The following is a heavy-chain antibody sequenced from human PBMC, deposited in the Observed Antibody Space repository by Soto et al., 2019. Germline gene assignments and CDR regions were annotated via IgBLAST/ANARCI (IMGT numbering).Heavy chain of an antibody. V-gene: IGHV3-21*01. Sequence: GSLRVSCAASRFTFTRYSMNWVRQAPGKGLEWLSSISSTTNYIYYADSMKGRFTVSRDNAKNSVYLEMNSLSAEHTPVYYCARESDARVSHFQYRGQGAPV. J-gene: IGHJ6*01. CDR2: ISSTTNYI. D-gene: IGHD1-1*01. CDR3: ARESDARVSHFQY. CDR1: RFTFTRYS.